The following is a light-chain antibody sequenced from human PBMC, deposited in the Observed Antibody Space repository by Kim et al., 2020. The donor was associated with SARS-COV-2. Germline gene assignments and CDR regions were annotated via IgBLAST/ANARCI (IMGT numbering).Light chain of an antibody. J-gene: IGKJ1*01. CDR3: QQYRIYWT. V-gene: IGKV1-5*01. CDR1: QGINSA. CDR2: GAS. Sequence: DIQMTQSPSTLSASVGDRVSITCRASQGINSALAWYQQKPGKAPKLLIYGASSLQSAVPSRFSGSGSGTEFTLTISSLQPDDVATYYCQQYRIYWTFGQGTKVDI.